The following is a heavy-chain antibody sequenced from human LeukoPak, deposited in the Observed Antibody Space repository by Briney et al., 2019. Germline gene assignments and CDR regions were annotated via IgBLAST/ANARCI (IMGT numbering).Heavy chain of an antibody. V-gene: IGHV4-4*07. CDR2: IHTSGST. CDR1: GASISSYY. D-gene: IGHD2-21*02. CDR3: ARVTDPRYNWFDP. Sequence: SETLSLTCTVSGASISSYYWTWIRQPAGKGPEWIGRIHTSGSTNYNPSLKSRVDMSVDTSKNQFSLKLNSVTAADTAVYYCARVTDPRYNWFDPWGQGTLVTVSS. J-gene: IGHJ5*02.